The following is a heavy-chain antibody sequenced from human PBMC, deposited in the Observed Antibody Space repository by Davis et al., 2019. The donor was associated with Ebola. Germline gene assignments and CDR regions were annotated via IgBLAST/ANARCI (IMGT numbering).Heavy chain of an antibody. CDR1: GYTFTTYY. CDR2: MNPNSGNT. Sequence: ASVQVSCKASGYTFTTYYMHWVRQAPGQGLEWIGWMNPNSGNTGYGQKFQGRVTMTRNTSISTAYMELSSLTSEDTAVYYCARGRKVARMGSWFDSWGQGTLVTVSS. J-gene: IGHJ5*01. V-gene: IGHV1-8*02. CDR3: ARGRKVARMGSWFDS. D-gene: IGHD5-12*01.